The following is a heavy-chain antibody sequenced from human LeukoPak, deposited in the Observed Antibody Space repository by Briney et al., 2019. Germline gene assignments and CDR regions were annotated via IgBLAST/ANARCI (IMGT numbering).Heavy chain of an antibody. J-gene: IGHJ4*02. V-gene: IGHV4-59*12. CDR1: SGSIGSYY. CDR3: ARGGFYCGGDCYVDY. D-gene: IGHD2-21*02. CDR2: IYYSGST. Sequence: SETLSLTCTVSSGSIGSYYWSWIPQPPGQGPEWIGYIYYSGSTNYNPSLKSRVTISVDTSKNQFSLKLSSVTAADTAVYYCARGGFYCGGDCYVDYWGQGTLVTVSS.